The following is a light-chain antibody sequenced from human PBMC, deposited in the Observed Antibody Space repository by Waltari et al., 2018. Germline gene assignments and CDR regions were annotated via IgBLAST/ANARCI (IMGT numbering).Light chain of an antibody. CDR1: SSDVGGYEY. CDR3: SSYSSSGTLV. J-gene: IGLJ3*02. Sequence: QSALTQPASVSGSPGQSITISCTGTSSDVGGYEYVSWYQQHPGKAPKLLIYDVTNRPSVVSDRFSGSKSGKTASLTVSGLQGEDEADYSCSSYSSSGTLVFGGGTKVTVL. CDR2: DVT. V-gene: IGLV2-14*01.